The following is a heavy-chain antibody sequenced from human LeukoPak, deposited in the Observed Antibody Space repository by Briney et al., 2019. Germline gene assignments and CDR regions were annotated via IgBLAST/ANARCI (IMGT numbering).Heavy chain of an antibody. J-gene: IGHJ4*02. CDR3: AREGYYDSSRTMIDY. CDR1: GGSISSSSYY. D-gene: IGHD3-22*01. Sequence: DPSETLSLACTVSGGSISSSSYYSGWIRQPPGKGLEWIGRIYYSGSTNYNPSLKSRVTISVDTSKNQFSLNLNSVTAADTAVYYCAREGYYDSSRTMIDYWGQGTLVTVSS. V-gene: IGHV4-39*07. CDR2: IYYSGST.